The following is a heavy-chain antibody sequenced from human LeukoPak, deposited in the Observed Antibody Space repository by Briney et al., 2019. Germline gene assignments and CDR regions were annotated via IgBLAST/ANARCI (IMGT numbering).Heavy chain of an antibody. D-gene: IGHD3-10*01. CDR2: IRSTANGYAT. CDR3: TGNYYGSGSYADFDH. J-gene: IGHJ4*02. Sequence: PGGSLRLSCEAAGFTFNTYWMSWVRQAPGKGLEWVGRIRSTANGYATAYAASVKGRFTISRDDSKNTAYLQMDSLKTEDTAVYYCTGNYYGSGSYADFDHWGQGTLVTVSS. CDR1: GFTFNTYW. V-gene: IGHV3-73*01.